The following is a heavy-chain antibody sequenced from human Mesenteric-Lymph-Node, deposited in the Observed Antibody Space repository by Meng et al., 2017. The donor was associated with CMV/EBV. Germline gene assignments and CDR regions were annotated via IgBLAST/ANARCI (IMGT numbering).Heavy chain of an antibody. CDR2: MQYNEGKK. Sequence: GESLKISCAASGFTFSSYGMHWARQAPGKGLEWVAFMQYNEGKKYYADSVKGRFTISRDNSKNTLYLQMNSLRAEDTAVYYCAKDSRSGSSDFDYWGQGTLVTVSS. V-gene: IGHV3-30*02. D-gene: IGHD1-26*01. J-gene: IGHJ4*02. CDR3: AKDSRSGSSDFDY. CDR1: GFTFSSYG.